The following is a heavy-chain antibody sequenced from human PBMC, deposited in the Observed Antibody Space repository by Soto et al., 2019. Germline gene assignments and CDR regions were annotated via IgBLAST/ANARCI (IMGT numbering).Heavy chain of an antibody. CDR3: ARGAGQKEMNY. CDR1: GGTFSSYA. CDR2: IIPIFGTA. Sequence: ASVKVSCKASGGTFSSYAISWVRQAPGQGLEWMGGIIPIFGTANYAQKFQGRVTITADESTSTAYMELSSLRSEDTAVYYCARGAGQKEMNYWGQGTLATVSS. J-gene: IGHJ4*02. V-gene: IGHV1-69*13.